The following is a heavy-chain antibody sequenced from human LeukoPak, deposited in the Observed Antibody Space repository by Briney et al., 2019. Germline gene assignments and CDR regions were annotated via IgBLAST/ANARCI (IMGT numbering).Heavy chain of an antibody. J-gene: IGHJ3*02. V-gene: IGHV4-61*08. CDR3: ASFTILGVVWNAFDI. D-gene: IGHD3-3*01. Sequence: PSQTLSLTCTVSGGSISSGDYYWSWTRQPPGKGLEWIGYIYYSGSTNYNPSLKSRVTISVDTSKNQFSLKLSSVTAADTAVYYCASFTILGVVWNAFDIWRQGTMVTVSS. CDR2: IYYSGST. CDR1: GGSISSGDYY.